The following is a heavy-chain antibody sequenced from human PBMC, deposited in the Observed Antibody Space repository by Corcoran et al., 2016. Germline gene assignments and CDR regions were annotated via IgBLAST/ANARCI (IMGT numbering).Heavy chain of an antibody. CDR3: ARRESGWATMGWFDP. V-gene: IGHV4-39*01. J-gene: IGHJ5*02. Sequence: QLQLQESGPGLVKPSETLSLTCTVSGGSISSSSYYWGWIRQPPGKGLEWIGSIYYSGSTYYNPSLKSRVTISVDTSKNQFSLKLSSVTAADTVVYYCARRESGWATMGWFDPWGQGTLVTVSS. CDR2: IYYSGST. CDR1: GGSISSSSYY. D-gene: IGHD3-10*01.